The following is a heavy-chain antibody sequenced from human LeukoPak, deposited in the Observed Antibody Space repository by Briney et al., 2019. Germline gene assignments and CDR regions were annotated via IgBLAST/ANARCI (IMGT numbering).Heavy chain of an antibody. CDR3: AKPAYCGGDCYSSPFQH. Sequence: GRSLRLSCAASGFTFSSYGMHWVRQAPGKGLEWVALIWFDGSNKYYADSVKGRFTISRDNSENTLYLQMNSLRAEDTAVYYCAKPAYCGGDCYSSPFQHWGQGTLVTVSS. CDR1: GFTFSSYG. D-gene: IGHD2-21*02. CDR2: IWFDGSNK. V-gene: IGHV3-33*06. J-gene: IGHJ1*01.